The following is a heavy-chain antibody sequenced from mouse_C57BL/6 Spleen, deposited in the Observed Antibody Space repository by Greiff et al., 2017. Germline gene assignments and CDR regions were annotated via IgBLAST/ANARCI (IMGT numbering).Heavy chain of an antibody. CDR3: ARRFITTGYYAMDY. Sequence: EVQLQQSDAELVKPGASVKMSCKASGYTFTDYNMHWVKQSHGKSLEWIGYINPNNGGTSYNQKFKGKATLTVNKSSSTAYMELRSLTSEDSAVYYCARRFITTGYYAMDYWGQGTSVTVSS. CDR2: INPNNGGT. CDR1: GYTFTDYN. V-gene: IGHV1-22*01. J-gene: IGHJ4*01. D-gene: IGHD1-1*01.